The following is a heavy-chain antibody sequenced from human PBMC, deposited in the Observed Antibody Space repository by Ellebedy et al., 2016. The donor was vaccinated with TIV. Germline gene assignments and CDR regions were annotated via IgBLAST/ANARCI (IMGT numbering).Heavy chain of an antibody. CDR2: IRQEGDEI. CDR1: GFHFRSYW. Sequence: PGGSLRLSCAASGFHFRSYWMAWVRQAPGKGLEWVAKIRQEGDEIYYVESVKGRFTISRDNAKNSLFLQMNSLRVEDTAVYYYARRASYGDYAVQVNPWFDPWGQGTLVTVSS. J-gene: IGHJ5*02. CDR3: ARRASYGDYAVQVNPWFDP. D-gene: IGHD4-17*01. V-gene: IGHV3-7*01.